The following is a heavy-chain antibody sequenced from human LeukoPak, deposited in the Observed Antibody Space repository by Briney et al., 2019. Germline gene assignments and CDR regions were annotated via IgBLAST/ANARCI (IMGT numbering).Heavy chain of an antibody. CDR2: ISWNSGSI. Sequence: GGSLRLSCAGSGFTFDDYAMQWVRQAPGKGLERVSGISWNSGSIGYADSVKGRFTISRDNAKNYLYLQMNSLRAEDTALYYCAKDIEGLMTTVTSGLDYWGQGTLVTVSS. CDR3: AKDIEGLMTTVTSGLDY. D-gene: IGHD4-11*01. CDR1: GFTFDDYA. V-gene: IGHV3-9*01. J-gene: IGHJ4*02.